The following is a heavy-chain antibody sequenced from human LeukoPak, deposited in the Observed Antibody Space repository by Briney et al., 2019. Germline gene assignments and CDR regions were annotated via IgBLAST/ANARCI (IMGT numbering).Heavy chain of an antibody. V-gene: IGHV3-21*01. J-gene: IGHJ4*02. CDR2: IASSSSYT. CDR3: TKVRTFAVAGTLDY. CDR1: RFTFSSYT. Sequence: PGGSLRLSCAASRFTFSSYTMSWVRQAPGKGLEWVSSIASSSSYTYYADSVKGRFTISRDNAKNSLYLQMSSLRVADTAVYYCTKVRTFAVAGTLDYWGQGSLVTVSS. D-gene: IGHD6-19*01.